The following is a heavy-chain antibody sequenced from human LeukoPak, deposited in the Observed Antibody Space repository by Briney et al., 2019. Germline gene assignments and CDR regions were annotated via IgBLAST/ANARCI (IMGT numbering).Heavy chain of an antibody. CDR3: ARAPANTIFGVDEDNDAFDI. CDR2: VYTSGST. V-gene: IGHV4-61*02. J-gene: IGHJ3*02. D-gene: IGHD3-3*01. Sequence: PSETLSLTCTVSGGSISSGSYYWSWIRQPAGKGLEWIGRVYTSGSTNYNPSLKSRVTMSVDTSKNQFSLKLSSVTAADTAVYYCARAPANTIFGVDEDNDAFDIWGQGTMVTVSS. CDR1: GGSISSGSYY.